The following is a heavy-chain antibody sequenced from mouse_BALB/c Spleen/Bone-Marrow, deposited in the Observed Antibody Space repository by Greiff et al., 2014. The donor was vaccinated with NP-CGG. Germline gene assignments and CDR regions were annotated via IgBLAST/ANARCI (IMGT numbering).Heavy chain of an antibody. CDR3: ARRPYGSSYDFDY. CDR1: GYTFTDYA. J-gene: IGHJ2*01. V-gene: IGHV1-67*01. D-gene: IGHD1-1*01. Sequence: QVQLKESGPELVRPGVSVKISCKGSGYTFTDYAMHWVKQSPAKSLEWIGVISTYSCNTNYNQKFKGKATMTVDKSSSTAYMELARLTSEDSAIYYCARRPYGSSYDFDYWGQGTTLTVSS. CDR2: ISTYSCNT.